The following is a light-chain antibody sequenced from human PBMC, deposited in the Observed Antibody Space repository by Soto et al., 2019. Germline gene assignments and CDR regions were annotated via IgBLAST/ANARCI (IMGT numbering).Light chain of an antibody. V-gene: IGKV3-20*01. Sequence: EMVLTQSPGTLSLSAGERATLSCRCSQSVSSTYLAWYQQKPGLAPRLLIFGASNRATGIPDTFSGSGSGTDYTPTIRSLEAEDFALYYCQPYGSSPPWTFGQGTKVEVK. CDR1: QSVSSTY. CDR2: GAS. CDR3: QPYGSSPPWT. J-gene: IGKJ1*01.